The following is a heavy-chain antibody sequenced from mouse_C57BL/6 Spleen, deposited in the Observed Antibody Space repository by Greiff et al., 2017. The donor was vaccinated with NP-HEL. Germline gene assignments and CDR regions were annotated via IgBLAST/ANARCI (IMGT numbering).Heavy chain of an antibody. J-gene: IGHJ2*01. CDR3: ARSTVVPPFDY. D-gene: IGHD1-1*01. CDR1: GYTFTSYW. V-gene: IGHV1-53*01. Sequence: QVHVKQPGTELVKPGASVKLSCKASGYTFTSYWMHWVKQRPGQGLEWIGNINPSNGGTNYNEKFKSKATLTVDKSSSTAYMQLSSLTSEDSAVYYCARSTVVPPFDYWGQGTTLTVSS. CDR2: INPSNGGT.